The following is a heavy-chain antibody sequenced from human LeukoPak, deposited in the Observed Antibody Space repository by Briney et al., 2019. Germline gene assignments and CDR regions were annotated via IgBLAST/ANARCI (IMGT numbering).Heavy chain of an antibody. CDR1: GFTVSTNY. D-gene: IGHD4-17*01. CDR3: ARGFRSVTTWGYFDY. Sequence: GGSLRLSCAASGFTVSTNYMSGVRQAPGKGLEWVSLIYSGGGTYYADSVKGRFTISRDNSRNTLSLQMNSLRVDDTAVYYCARGFRSVTTWGYFDYWGQGALVTVSS. V-gene: IGHV3-66*01. J-gene: IGHJ4*02. CDR2: IYSGGGT.